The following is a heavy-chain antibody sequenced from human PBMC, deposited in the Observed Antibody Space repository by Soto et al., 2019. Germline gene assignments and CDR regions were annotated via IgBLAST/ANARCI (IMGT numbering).Heavy chain of an antibody. CDR3: AKDIGDSSGWYYSYYYYGMDV. Sequence: GGSLRLSCAASGFTFSSYGMHWVRQAPGKGLEWVAVISYDGSNKYYADSVKGRFTISRDNSKNTLYLQMNSLRAEDTAVYYCAKDIGDSSGWYYSYYYYGMDVWGQGTTVTVSS. CDR1: GFTFSSYG. D-gene: IGHD6-19*01. J-gene: IGHJ6*02. V-gene: IGHV3-30*18. CDR2: ISYDGSNK.